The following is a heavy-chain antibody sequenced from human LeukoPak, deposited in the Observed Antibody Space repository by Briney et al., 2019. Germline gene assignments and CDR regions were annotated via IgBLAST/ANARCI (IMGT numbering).Heavy chain of an antibody. J-gene: IGHJ5*01. V-gene: IGHV5-51*01. CDR2: IYPGDSDT. Sequence: GESLKISCKGSGYSFTIYWIGWVRQMPGKGLEWMGIIYPGDSDTRYSPSFQGQVTISADKSISTAYLQWSSLKASDTAMYYCARLDRGGSYPKNINSFDPWGQGTMVTVSS. D-gene: IGHD1-26*01. CDR1: GYSFTIYW. CDR3: ARLDRGGSYPKNINSFDP.